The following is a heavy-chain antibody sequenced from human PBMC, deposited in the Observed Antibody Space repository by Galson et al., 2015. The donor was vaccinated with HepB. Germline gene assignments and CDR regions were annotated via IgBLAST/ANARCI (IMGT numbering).Heavy chain of an antibody. V-gene: IGHV3-64D*06. Sequence: SLRLSCAASGFTLRNYAMHWVRQAPGKELDFVSAISGNGDITYYADSVKGRFSISRDNSKNIVYFQMTSLRPEDTAVYYCAKVNYGSGSYDDYWGQGTLLTVSS. J-gene: IGHJ4*02. CDR3: AKVNYGSGSYDDY. CDR1: GFTLRNYA. CDR2: ISGNGDIT. D-gene: IGHD3-10*01.